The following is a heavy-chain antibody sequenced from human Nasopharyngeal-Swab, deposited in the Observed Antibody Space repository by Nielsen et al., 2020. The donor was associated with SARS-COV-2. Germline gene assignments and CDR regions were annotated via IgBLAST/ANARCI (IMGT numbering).Heavy chain of an antibody. CDR2: ISGSYGST. Sequence: VRQAPGKGLEWVSGISGSYGSTYYADSVKGRFTISRDNSKNTLYLQMNSLRAEDTAVYYCAKRSIAVAGDHFDYWGQGTLVTVSS. D-gene: IGHD6-19*01. J-gene: IGHJ4*02. CDR3: AKRSIAVAGDHFDY. V-gene: IGHV3-23*01.